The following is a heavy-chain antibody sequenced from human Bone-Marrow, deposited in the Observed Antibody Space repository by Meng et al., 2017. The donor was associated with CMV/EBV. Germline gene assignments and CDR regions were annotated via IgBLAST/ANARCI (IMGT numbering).Heavy chain of an antibody. CDR1: GFTFSSYG. D-gene: IGHD2-2*01. V-gene: IGHV3-30*02. J-gene: IGHJ4*02. Sequence: GGSLRLSCAASGFTFSSYGMHWVRQAPGKGLEWVAFIRYDGSNKYYADSVKGRFTISRDNSKNTLYLQMNSLRAEDTAVYYCAKDALIVVVPAAMNRSYYFDYWGQGTLVTVSS. CDR3: AKDALIVVVPAAMNRSYYFDY. CDR2: IRYDGSNK.